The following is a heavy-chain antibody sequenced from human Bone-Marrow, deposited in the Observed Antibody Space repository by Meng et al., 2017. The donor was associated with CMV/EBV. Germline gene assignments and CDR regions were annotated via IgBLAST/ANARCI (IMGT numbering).Heavy chain of an antibody. D-gene: IGHD6-13*01. V-gene: IGHV3-66*02. J-gene: IGHJ4*02. Sequence: GESLKISCAASGFTVSSNYMSWVRQAPGKGLEWVSVIYSGGNTYYADSVKGRFTISRDTSKNTLYLQMNSLRAEDTAVYFCARGSTPVEGSSSVVEDYWGQGTRVTGSS. CDR1: GFTVSSNY. CDR2: IYSGGNT. CDR3: ARGSTPVEGSSSVVEDY.